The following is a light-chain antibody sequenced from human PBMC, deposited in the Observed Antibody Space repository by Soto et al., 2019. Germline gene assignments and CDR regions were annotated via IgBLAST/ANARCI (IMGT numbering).Light chain of an antibody. V-gene: IGLV2-23*01. CDR3: CSYAGNYV. CDR2: EGS. CDR1: RSDVGSYNL. J-gene: IGLJ1*01. Sequence: QSVLTQPASVSGSPGQSITISGSGMRSDVGSYNLVSWYQQHPGKAPKLMIYEGSKRPSGVSNRFSGSKSGNTASLTISGLQAEDEADYYCCSYAGNYVFGTGTKLTVL.